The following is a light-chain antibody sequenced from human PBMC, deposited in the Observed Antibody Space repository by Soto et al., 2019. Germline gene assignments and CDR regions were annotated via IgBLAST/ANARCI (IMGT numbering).Light chain of an antibody. J-gene: IGLJ2*01. CDR1: ELGHEY. V-gene: IGLV3-1*01. CDR3: QAWDSSTVV. CDR2: QHS. Sequence: SYELTQPPSVSVSPGQTASNTCSGDELGHEYASWYQQKPGQSPVLVIYQHSKRPSGIPERFSGSNSGNTATLTISGTQAMDEADYYCQAWDSSTVVFGGGTKLTVL.